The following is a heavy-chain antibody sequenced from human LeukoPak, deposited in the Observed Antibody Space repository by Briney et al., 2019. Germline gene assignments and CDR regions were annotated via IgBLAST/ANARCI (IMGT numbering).Heavy chain of an antibody. J-gene: IGHJ4*02. CDR2: LQYDGSNK. D-gene: IGHD3-10*01. Sequence: GGSLRLSCAASGFTFSYYGMHWVRQAPGKGLEWVAFLQYDGSNKYYADSVKGRFTISRDSSKNTLFMQMNSLRAEDTAVYYCARHYGSGAFDYWGQGTLVTVSS. CDR1: GFTFSYYG. CDR3: ARHYGSGAFDY. V-gene: IGHV3-30*02.